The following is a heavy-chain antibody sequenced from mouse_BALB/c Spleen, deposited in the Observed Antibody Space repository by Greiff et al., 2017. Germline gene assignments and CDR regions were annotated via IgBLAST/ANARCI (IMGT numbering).Heavy chain of an antibody. D-gene: IGHD2-1*01. CDR1: GFSLTSYG. J-gene: IGHJ4*01. Sequence: VNVVESGPGLVAPSQSLSITCTVSGFSLTSYGVHWVRQPPGKGLEWLGVIWAGGSTNYNSALMSRLSISKDNSKSQVFLKMNSLQTDDTAMYYCARGDYYGNQYAMDYWGQGTSVTVSS. V-gene: IGHV2-9*02. CDR3: ARGDYYGNQYAMDY. CDR2: IWAGGST.